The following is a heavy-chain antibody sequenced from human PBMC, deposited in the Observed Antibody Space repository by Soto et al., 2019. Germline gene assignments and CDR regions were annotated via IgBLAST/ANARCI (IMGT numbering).Heavy chain of an antibody. Sequence: EVQLEESGGGLVQPGGSLRLSCAASGFTFSNYWMTWVRQSPGRGLERVANIKQDGSEKYYVDSVKGRFTISRDNAKNDLALQTNSLRVDGTAGYYCARVTDRYFDLWGRGTLVTVSS. J-gene: IGHJ2*01. V-gene: IGHV3-7*01. CDR3: ARVTDRYFDL. CDR1: GFTFSNYW. CDR2: IKQDGSEK.